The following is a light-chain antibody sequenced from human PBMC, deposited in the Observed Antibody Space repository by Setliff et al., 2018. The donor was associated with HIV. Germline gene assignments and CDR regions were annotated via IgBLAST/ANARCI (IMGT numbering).Light chain of an antibody. J-gene: IGLJ1*01. V-gene: IGLV2-23*01. CDR2: QAT. CDR1: SNDVGRYDL. Sequence: QSALTQPASVSGSPGQSITISCTGTSNDVGRYDLVSWYQQHPARAPKLIIYQATRRPSGVSNRFSGSKSGNVASLTISGLQAEDEADYYCCSNTGSNTFVFGTGTKLTVL. CDR3: CSNTGSNTFV.